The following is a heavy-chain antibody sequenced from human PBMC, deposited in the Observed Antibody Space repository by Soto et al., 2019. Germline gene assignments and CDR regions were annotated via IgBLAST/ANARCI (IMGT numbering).Heavy chain of an antibody. J-gene: IGHJ4*02. CDR1: GYTFTDYD. V-gene: IGHV1-8*02. D-gene: IGHD3-10*01. CDR3: ARTLYTAGSFDH. Sequence: QVQLVQSGAEVKKPGASVKVFCKASGYTFTDYDINWVRKATGQGLEWMGWMTPNSGNTGYAQKFQGRVTMTRDTSRSTAYMELNSLTSEDTAVYYGARTLYTAGSFDHCGQGTLVTVSS. CDR2: MTPNSGNT.